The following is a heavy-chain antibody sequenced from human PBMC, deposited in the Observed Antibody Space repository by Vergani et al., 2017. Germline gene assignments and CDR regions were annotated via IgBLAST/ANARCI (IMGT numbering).Heavy chain of an antibody. CDR1: GYTFTGYY. V-gene: IGHV1-2*02. J-gene: IGHJ6*03. D-gene: IGHD6-25*01. CDR3: ARVAAHGYYYYMDV. CDR2: INPNSGST. Sequence: QVQLVQSGAEVKKPGASVKVSCKASGYTFTGYYMHWVRQAPGQGLEWMGWINPNSGSTNYAQKFQGRVTMTRDTSISTAYMELSRLRSDDTAVYYCARVAAHGYYYYMDVWGKGTTVTVSS.